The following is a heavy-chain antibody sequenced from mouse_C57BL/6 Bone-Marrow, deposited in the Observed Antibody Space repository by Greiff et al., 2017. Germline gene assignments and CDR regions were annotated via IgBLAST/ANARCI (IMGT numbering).Heavy chain of an antibody. CDR2: IYPGGGYT. CDR1: GYTFTNYW. CDR3: ASGDYPAWFAY. V-gene: IGHV1-63*01. Sequence: QVQLQQSGAELVRPGTSVKMSCKASGYTFTNYWIGWAKQRPGHGLEWIGDIYPGGGYTNYKEKFKGKATLTADKASSTAYMQFSSLTSEDSAIYYCASGDYPAWFAYWGQGTLVTVSA. D-gene: IGHD2-4*01. J-gene: IGHJ3*01.